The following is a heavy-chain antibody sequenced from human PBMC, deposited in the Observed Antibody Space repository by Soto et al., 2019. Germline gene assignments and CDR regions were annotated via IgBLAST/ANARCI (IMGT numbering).Heavy chain of an antibody. CDR3: AREMGYGDSGLDV. CDR2: LWHDGSNE. CDR1: GFIFSSYG. V-gene: IGHV3-33*01. J-gene: IGHJ6*02. D-gene: IGHD4-17*01. Sequence: GGSLRLSCAASGFIFSSYGMHWVRQAPGKGLEWVATLWHDGSNEFYAESMKGRFTISRENPRNTLYLQMNSLRSEDTAVYYCAREMGYGDSGLDVWGQGTTVTVSS.